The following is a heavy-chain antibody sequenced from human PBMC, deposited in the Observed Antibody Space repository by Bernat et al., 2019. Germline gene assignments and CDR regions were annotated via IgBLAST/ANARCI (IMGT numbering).Heavy chain of an antibody. Sequence: QVQLVESGGGVVQPGRSLRLSCAASGFTFSSYAMHWVRQAPGKGLEWVAVISYDGSNKYYADSVKGRFTISRDNSKNTLYLQMNSLRAEDTAVYYCARGVHYYDSSGYYPIYDYWGQGTLVTVSS. D-gene: IGHD3-22*01. J-gene: IGHJ4*02. CDR1: GFTFSSYA. CDR3: ARGVHYYDSSGYYPIYDY. CDR2: ISYDGSNK. V-gene: IGHV3-30-3*01.